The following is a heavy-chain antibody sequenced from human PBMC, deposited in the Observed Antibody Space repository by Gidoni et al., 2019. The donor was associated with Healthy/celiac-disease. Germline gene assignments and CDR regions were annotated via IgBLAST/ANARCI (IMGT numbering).Heavy chain of an antibody. J-gene: IGHJ3*02. Sequence: EVQLVQSGAEVKKPGESLRISCKGSGYSFTSYWISWVRQMPGKGLEWMGRIDPSDSYTNYSPSFQGHVTISADKSISTAYLQWSSLKASDTAMYYCARHVPPALYSSGWAVFDIWGQGTMVTVSS. CDR3: ARHVPPALYSSGWAVFDI. CDR1: GYSFTSYW. CDR2: IDPSDSYT. V-gene: IGHV5-10-1*03. D-gene: IGHD6-19*01.